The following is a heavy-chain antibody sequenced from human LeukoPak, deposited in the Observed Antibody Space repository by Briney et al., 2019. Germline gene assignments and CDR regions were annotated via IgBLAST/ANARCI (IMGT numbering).Heavy chain of an antibody. V-gene: IGHV3-23*01. CDR2: ITDTGGDT. J-gene: IGHJ4*02. CDR1: GFTFSSYA. Sequence: GGSLRLSCAASGFTFSSYAMSWVRQAPGKGLEWFSAITDTGGDTYYADSVKGRFTISRDNSKDTLSLQMNSLRDEDTAVYFCAKGSAASRPYYFDYWGQGTLVTVSS. D-gene: IGHD6-25*01. CDR3: AKGSAASRPYYFDY.